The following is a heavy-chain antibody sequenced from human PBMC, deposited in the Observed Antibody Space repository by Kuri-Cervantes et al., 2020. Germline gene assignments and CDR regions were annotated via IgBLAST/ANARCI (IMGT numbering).Heavy chain of an antibody. Sequence: ASVKVSCKASGYIFTRYGISWVRQAPGQGLEWMGWISGYNGDTNYAQKFQDRVTMTGDTSISTAYMDLGSLRSEDTAVYYCARGRGPDFWGQGTLVTVSS. CDR1: GYIFTRYG. D-gene: IGHD3-10*01. CDR2: ISGYNGDT. CDR3: ARGRGPDF. V-gene: IGHV1-18*01. J-gene: IGHJ4*02.